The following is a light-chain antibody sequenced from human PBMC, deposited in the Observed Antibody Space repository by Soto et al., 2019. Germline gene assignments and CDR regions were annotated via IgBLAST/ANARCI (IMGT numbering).Light chain of an antibody. J-gene: IGKJ1*01. CDR3: QQNYRATPWT. Sequence: DIQMTQSPSSLSASVGDRITITCRASQSISRSLNWYQHKPGKAPKLLINAASSLERGVPSRFSGGGSGTDFTLNISSLQPDDFATYYCQQNYRATPWTFGQGTKVEVK. CDR2: AAS. V-gene: IGKV1-39*01. CDR1: QSISRS.